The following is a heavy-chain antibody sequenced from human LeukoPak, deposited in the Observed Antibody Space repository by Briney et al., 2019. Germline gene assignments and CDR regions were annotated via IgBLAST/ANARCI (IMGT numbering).Heavy chain of an antibody. CDR1: GFTYNICA. CDR3: VRGVGLYDSIGYFDY. J-gene: IGHJ4*02. CDR2: ISYDGTNK. D-gene: IGHD3-22*01. V-gene: IGHV3-30-3*01. Sequence: GRSLRLSCAASGFTYNICAMHWVRQAPGKGLEWVTTISYDGTNKYHADSVRGRFTISRDNSKNALYLQMNSPRAEDTAVYYCVRGVGLYDSIGYFDYWGQGTLVTVSS.